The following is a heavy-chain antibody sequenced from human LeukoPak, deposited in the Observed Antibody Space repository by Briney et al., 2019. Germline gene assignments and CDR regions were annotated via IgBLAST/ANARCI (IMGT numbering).Heavy chain of an antibody. V-gene: IGHV3-11*04. CDR3: ARDRGPFIFGVVSPYYYYYMDV. Sequence: RGSLRLSCAASGFTFSDYYMSWIRQAPGKGLEWVSYISSSGSTIYYADSVKGRFTISRDNAKNSLYLQMNSLRAEDTAVYYCARDRGPFIFGVVSPYYYYYMDVWGKGTTVTVSS. CDR2: ISSSGSTI. D-gene: IGHD3-3*01. CDR1: GFTFSDYY. J-gene: IGHJ6*03.